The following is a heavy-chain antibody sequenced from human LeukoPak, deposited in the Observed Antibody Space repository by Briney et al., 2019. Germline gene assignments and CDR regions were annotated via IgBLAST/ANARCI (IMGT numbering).Heavy chain of an antibody. CDR1: GYTFTSYY. CDR2: INPNSGDT. D-gene: IGHD2-15*01. V-gene: IGHV1-2*02. Sequence: ASVKVSCKASGYTFTSYYIHWVRQAPGQGLEWMAWINPNSGDTNFAQKFQGRVTMTRDTSISTAYMELSRLRSDDTAVYYCARVVVVAATRWNWFDPWGQGTLVTVSS. CDR3: ARVVVVAATRWNWFDP. J-gene: IGHJ5*02.